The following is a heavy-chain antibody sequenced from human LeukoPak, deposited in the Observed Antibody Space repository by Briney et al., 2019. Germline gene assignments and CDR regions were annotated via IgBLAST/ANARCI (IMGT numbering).Heavy chain of an antibody. CDR2: IKQDGSEK. D-gene: IGHD3-22*01. CDR3: ARGVSGYDSSGYYYWSFDL. J-gene: IGHJ2*01. V-gene: IGHV3-7*01. Sequence: GGSLRLSCAASGFTFSSYSMNWVRQAPGKGLEWVASIKQDGSEKDYVDSVKGRFTISRDNAKSSLYLQMNSLRAEDTAVYYCARGVSGYDSSGYYYWSFDLWGRGTLVTVSS. CDR1: GFTFSSYS.